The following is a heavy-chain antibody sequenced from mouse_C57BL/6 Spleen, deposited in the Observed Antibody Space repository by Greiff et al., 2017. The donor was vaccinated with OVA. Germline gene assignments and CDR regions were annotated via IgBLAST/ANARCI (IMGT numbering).Heavy chain of an antibody. Sequence: QVQLQQPGAELVRPGSSVKLSCKASGYTFTSYWMDWVKQRPGQGLEWIGNIYPSDSETHYNQKFKDKATLTVDKSSSTAYMQLSSLTSEDSAVYYCARETAQAEGRVDYWGQGTLVTVSA. CDR2: IYPSDSET. CDR3: ARETAQAEGRVDY. CDR1: GYTFTSYW. D-gene: IGHD3-2*02. J-gene: IGHJ3*01. V-gene: IGHV1-61*01.